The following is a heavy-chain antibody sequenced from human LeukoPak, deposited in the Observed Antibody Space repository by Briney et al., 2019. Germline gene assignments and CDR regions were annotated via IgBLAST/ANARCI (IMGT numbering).Heavy chain of an antibody. CDR1: GYSFTSYG. CDR3: AVGLAGTFVDY. CDR2: ISAYNANT. Sequence: ASVKVSFKASGYSFTSYGISWVRQAPGQGLEWMGWISAYNANTNYAQKLQGRVTMTTDTSTSTAYMELRSLRSDDTAVYYCAVGLAGTFVDYWGQGTLVTVSS. D-gene: IGHD6-13*01. J-gene: IGHJ4*02. V-gene: IGHV1-18*04.